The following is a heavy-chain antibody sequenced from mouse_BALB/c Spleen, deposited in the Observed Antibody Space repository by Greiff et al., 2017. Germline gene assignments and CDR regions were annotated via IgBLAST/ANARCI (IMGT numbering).Heavy chain of an antibody. CDR1: GFSLTSYG. CDR2: IWAGGST. J-gene: IGHJ1*01. V-gene: IGHV2-9*02. Sequence: VQLQESGPGLVAPSQSLSITCTVSGFSLTSYGVHWVRQPPGKGLEWLGVIWAGGSTNYNSAHMSRLSISKDNSKSQVFLKMNSLQTDDTAMYYCAREMAVYGSSYWYFDVWGAGTTVTVSS. D-gene: IGHD1-1*01. CDR3: AREMAVYGSSYWYFDV.